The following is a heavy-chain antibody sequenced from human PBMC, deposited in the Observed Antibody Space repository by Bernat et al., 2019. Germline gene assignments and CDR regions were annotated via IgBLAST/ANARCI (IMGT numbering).Heavy chain of an antibody. CDR3: AKDISTIDYFYGMDV. CDR1: GFTFDDYA. J-gene: IGHJ6*02. D-gene: IGHD3-3*01. Sequence: VQLVESGGGLVQPGGSLRLSCAASGFTFDDYAMHWVRQAPGKGLEWVSLISGDGGSTYYADSVKGRFTISRDNSKNSLYLQMNSLRTEDTALYYCAKDISTIDYFYGMDVWGQGTTVTVSS. V-gene: IGHV3-43*02. CDR2: ISGDGGST.